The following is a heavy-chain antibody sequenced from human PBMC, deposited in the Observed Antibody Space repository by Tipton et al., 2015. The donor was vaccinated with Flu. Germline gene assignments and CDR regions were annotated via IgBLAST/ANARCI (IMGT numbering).Heavy chain of an antibody. CDR3: ARGQGNSGWRYFDY. Sequence: TLSLTCSVSGDSMTSSRYYWGWIRQPPGKGLEWIGSIFHSGSTYYNPSLKSRVTISVDTSKNQFSLKLSSMTAADTAVYYCARGQGNSGWRYFDYWGQGTLVTVSS. V-gene: IGHV4-39*07. CDR2: IFHSGST. D-gene: IGHD6-19*01. J-gene: IGHJ4*02. CDR1: GDSMTSSRYY.